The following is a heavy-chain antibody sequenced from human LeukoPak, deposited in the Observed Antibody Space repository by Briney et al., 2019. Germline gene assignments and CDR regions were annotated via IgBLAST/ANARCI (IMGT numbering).Heavy chain of an antibody. CDR2: IIPIFGTA. CDR1: GGTFSSYA. V-gene: IGHV1-69*13. CDR3: ASRRYGSGSYYPDTTYYYGMDV. D-gene: IGHD3-10*01. J-gene: IGHJ6*02. Sequence: ASVSVSCTASGGTFSSYAISWVRQAPGQGLEWMGGIIPIFGTANYAQKFQGRVTITADESTSTAYMELSSLRSEDTAVYYCASRRYGSGSYYPDTTYYYGMDVWGQGTTVTVSS.